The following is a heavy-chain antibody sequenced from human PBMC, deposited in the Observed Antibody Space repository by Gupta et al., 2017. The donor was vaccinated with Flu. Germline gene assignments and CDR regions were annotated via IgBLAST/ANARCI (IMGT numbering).Heavy chain of an antibody. D-gene: IGHD3-10*01. CDR3: ARDMRRITIVRKNWFDP. J-gene: IGHJ5*02. V-gene: IGHV3-30-3*01. CDR1: A. Sequence: AMHWVRQAPGKGLEWVAVISYDGSNKYYADSVKGRFTISRDNSKNTLYLQMNSLRAEDTAVYYCARDMRRITIVRKNWFDPWGQGTLVTVSS. CDR2: ISYDGSNK.